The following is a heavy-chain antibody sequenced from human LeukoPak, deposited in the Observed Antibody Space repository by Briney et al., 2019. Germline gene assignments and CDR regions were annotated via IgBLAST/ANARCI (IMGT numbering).Heavy chain of an antibody. V-gene: IGHV1-3*01. Sequence: ASVNVSCKASGGTFSSYAMHWVRQAPGQRLEWMGWINAGNGNTKYSQKFQGRVTITRDTSASTAYMELSSLRSEDTAVYYCARAKTTIAAAGSSFDYWGQGTLVTVSS. D-gene: IGHD6-13*01. J-gene: IGHJ4*02. CDR2: INAGNGNT. CDR1: GGTFSSYA. CDR3: ARAKTTIAAAGSSFDY.